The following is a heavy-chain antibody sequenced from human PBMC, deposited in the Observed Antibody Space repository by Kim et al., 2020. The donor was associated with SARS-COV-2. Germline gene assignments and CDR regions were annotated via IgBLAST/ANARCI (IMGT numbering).Heavy chain of an antibody. CDR1: GGSFSGYY. CDR3: ARGPRYYYDSSGYRLDDY. J-gene: IGHJ4*02. CDR2: INHSGST. Sequence: SETLSLTCAVYGGSFSGYYWSWIRQPPGKGLEWIGEINHSGSTNYNPSLKSRVTISVDTSKNQFSLKLSSVTAADTAVYYCARGPRYYYDSSGYRLDDYWGQGTLVTVSS. V-gene: IGHV4-34*01. D-gene: IGHD3-22*01.